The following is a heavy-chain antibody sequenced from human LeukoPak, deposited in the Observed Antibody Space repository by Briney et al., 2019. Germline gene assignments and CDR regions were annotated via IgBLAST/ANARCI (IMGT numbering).Heavy chain of an antibody. J-gene: IGHJ6*03. V-gene: IGHV4-59*01. CDR2: IYYGGTT. CDR1: GASISSNY. D-gene: IGHD2-2*01. Sequence: SETLSLTCSVSGASISSNYWTWIRQPPGKGLEWIGNIYYGGTTNYSPSLKSRVTISVDQSKKQFSLNLISVTAADTAVYFCALAHCSRTNCYDLDYFSYYMDVWGKGTTVTVSS. CDR3: ALAHCSRTNCYDLDYFSYYMDV.